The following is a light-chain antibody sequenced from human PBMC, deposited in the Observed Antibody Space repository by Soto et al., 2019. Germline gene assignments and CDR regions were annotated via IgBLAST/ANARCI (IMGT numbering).Light chain of an antibody. J-gene: IGLJ2*01. Sequence: QSALTQPASVSGSPGQSITISCTGTSSNVGSYNLVSWYQQFPGKAPKLIIFEVSKRPSGVSNRFSGSKSGNMAALTISGLQTEDEADYYCCSYAGSSTVIFGGGTKLTVL. CDR2: EVS. CDR1: SSNVGSYNL. V-gene: IGLV2-23*02. CDR3: CSYAGSSTVI.